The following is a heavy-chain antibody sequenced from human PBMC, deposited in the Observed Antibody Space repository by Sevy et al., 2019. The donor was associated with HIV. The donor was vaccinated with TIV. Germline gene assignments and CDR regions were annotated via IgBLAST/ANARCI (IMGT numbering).Heavy chain of an antibody. CDR2: ISYDGSNK. CDR3: GGGGPGEAGFLGGVDV. D-gene: IGHD3-3*01. J-gene: IGHJ6*02. Sequence: GGSLRLSCAASGFTFSSYAMHWVRQAPGKGLEWVAVISYDGSNKYYADSVKGRFTISRDNSKNTLYLQMNSLRAEDTVVYYGGGGGPGEAGFLGGVDVWGQGTTVTVSS. CDR1: GFTFSSYA. V-gene: IGHV3-30-3*01.